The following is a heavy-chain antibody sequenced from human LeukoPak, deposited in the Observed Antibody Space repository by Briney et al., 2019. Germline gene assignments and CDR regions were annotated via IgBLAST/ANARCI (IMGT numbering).Heavy chain of an antibody. Sequence: PGGSLRLSCAASGFTYSCYGMHWVRQAPGKGLEWVVVISYDGNNKYYADSVKGRFTLSRDNSKNTLYLQMNSLRAEDTAVYYFAKASRSCYRCYDFWGQGTLVTVPS. V-gene: IGHV3-30*18. D-gene: IGHD2-2*02. J-gene: IGHJ4*02. CDR2: ISYDGNNK. CDR3: AKASRSCYRCYDF. CDR1: GFTYSCYG.